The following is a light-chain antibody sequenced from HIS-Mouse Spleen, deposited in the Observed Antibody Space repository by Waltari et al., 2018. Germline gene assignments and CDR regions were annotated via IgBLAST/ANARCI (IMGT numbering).Light chain of an antibody. J-gene: IGLJ3*02. CDR3: CSYAGSSTYWV. CDR2: EGS. Sequence: QSALTQPASVSGSPGQSITLSCTGTSSDVGGYNLVSWSQQHPGKAPKLMIYEGSKRPSGVSNRFSGSKSGNTASLTISGLQAEDEADYYCCSYAGSSTYWVFGGGTKLTVL. V-gene: IGLV2-23*01. CDR1: SSDVGGYNL.